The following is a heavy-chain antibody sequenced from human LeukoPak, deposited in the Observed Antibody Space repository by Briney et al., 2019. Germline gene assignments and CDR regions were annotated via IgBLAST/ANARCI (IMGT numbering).Heavy chain of an antibody. Sequence: ASVKVSCKASGGTFSSYAISWVQQAPGQGLEWMGGTIPIFGTANYAQKFQGRVTITADESTSTAYMELSSLRSEDTAVYYCARGMFSYYYDSSGYYYAPLDYWGQGTLVTVSS. V-gene: IGHV1-69*01. CDR3: ARGMFSYYYDSSGYYYAPLDY. CDR1: GGTFSSYA. D-gene: IGHD3-22*01. J-gene: IGHJ4*02. CDR2: TIPIFGTA.